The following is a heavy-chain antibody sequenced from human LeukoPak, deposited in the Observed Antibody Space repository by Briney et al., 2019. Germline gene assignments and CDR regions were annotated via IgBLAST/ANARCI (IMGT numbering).Heavy chain of an antibody. V-gene: IGHV1-3*01. Sequence: GASVKVSCKASGYTFTSYAMHWMRQAPGQRLEWMGWINAGNGNTKYSQKFQGRVTITRDTSASTAYMELSSLRSEDTAVYYCARDMVRGVFQFDYWGQGTLVTVSS. CDR1: GYTFTSYA. D-gene: IGHD3-10*01. J-gene: IGHJ4*02. CDR2: INAGNGNT. CDR3: ARDMVRGVFQFDY.